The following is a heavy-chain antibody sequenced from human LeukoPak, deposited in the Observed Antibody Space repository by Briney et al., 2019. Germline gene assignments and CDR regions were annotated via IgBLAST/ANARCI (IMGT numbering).Heavy chain of an antibody. Sequence: GVSLRLSCAASGFTFSNAWMSWVRQAPGKGLEWVGRIKSKTDGGTTDYAAPVKGRFTISRDDSKNTLYLQMNSLKTEDTAVYYCTTTKGRITIFWNWGQGTLVTVSS. V-gene: IGHV3-15*01. D-gene: IGHD3-9*01. CDR1: GFTFSNAW. J-gene: IGHJ4*02. CDR2: IKSKTDGGTT. CDR3: TTTKGRITIFWN.